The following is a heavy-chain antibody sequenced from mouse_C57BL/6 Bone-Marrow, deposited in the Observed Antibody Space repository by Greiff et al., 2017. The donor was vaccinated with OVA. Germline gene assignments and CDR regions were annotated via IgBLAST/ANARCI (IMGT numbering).Heavy chain of an antibody. V-gene: IGHV5-9-1*02. CDR1: GFTFSSYA. CDR3: TREAGTYWYFDV. Sequence: EVKLMESGEGLVKPGGSLKLSCAASGFTFSSYAMSWVRQTPEKRLEWVAYISSGGDYIYCADTVKGRFTISRDNARNTLYLQMSSLKSEDTAMYYCTREAGTYWYFDVWGTGTTVTVSS. J-gene: IGHJ1*03. CDR2: ISSGGDYI. D-gene: IGHD4-1*01.